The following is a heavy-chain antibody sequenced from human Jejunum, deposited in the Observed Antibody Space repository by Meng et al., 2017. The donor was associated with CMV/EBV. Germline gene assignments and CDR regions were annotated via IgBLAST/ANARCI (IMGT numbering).Heavy chain of an antibody. D-gene: IGHD3-3*01. CDR2: IQYSEST. Sequence: VSGGSISSYYWSWVRQYTGKGLEWLGYIQYSESTKYNPSLESRVTMSLDRSRNQFSLRLSSVTAADTAVYFCVRGVSPTEWPLEKWGQGTLVTVSS. CDR1: GGSISSYY. J-gene: IGHJ4*02. CDR3: VRGVSPTEWPLEK. V-gene: IGHV4-59*01.